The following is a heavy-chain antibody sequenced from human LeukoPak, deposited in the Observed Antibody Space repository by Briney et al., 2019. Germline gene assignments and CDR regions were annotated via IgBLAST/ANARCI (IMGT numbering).Heavy chain of an antibody. Sequence: GASVKVSRKASGYTFTSYYMHWVRQAPGQGLEWMGIINPSGGSTSYAQKFQGRVTMTRDTSTSTVYMELSSLRSEDTAVYYCARDFYDFWSGYYTLDYWGQGTLVTVSS. V-gene: IGHV1-46*01. J-gene: IGHJ4*02. CDR2: INPSGGST. CDR3: ARDFYDFWSGYYTLDY. CDR1: GYTFTSYY. D-gene: IGHD3-3*01.